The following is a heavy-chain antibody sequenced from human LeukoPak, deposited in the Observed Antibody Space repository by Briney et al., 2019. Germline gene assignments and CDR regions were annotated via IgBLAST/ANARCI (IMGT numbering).Heavy chain of an antibody. D-gene: IGHD6-19*01. V-gene: IGHV3-53*01. Sequence: GGSLRLSCAASGFSFSNAWMSWVRQAPGKGLEWVSVIYGGGSTYYADSVKGRFTISRDTPKNTLYLQMNSLRVEDTAVYYCASWPVGWYGEDSWGQGTLVTVSS. CDR2: IYGGGST. CDR3: ASWPVGWYGEDS. J-gene: IGHJ4*02. CDR1: GFSFSNAW.